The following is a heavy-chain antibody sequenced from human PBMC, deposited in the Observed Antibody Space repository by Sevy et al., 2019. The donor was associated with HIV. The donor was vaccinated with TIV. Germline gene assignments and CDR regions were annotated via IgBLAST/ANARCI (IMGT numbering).Heavy chain of an antibody. Sequence: ASVKVSCKTSGYTFTTYGIIWVRQAPGQGLEWMGWISAYNGDTNYAQKLQGRVSMTTDTSTSTAYLEVRSLRSDDTAVYYCARAATVVTPDSWGQGTLVIVSS. CDR3: ARAATVVTPDS. V-gene: IGHV1-18*04. CDR1: GYTFTTYG. D-gene: IGHD2-21*02. CDR2: ISAYNGDT. J-gene: IGHJ4*02.